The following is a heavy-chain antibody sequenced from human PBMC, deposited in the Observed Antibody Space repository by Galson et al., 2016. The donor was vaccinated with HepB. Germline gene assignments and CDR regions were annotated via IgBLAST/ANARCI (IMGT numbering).Heavy chain of an antibody. Sequence: SLRLSCAASGLTFNNAWMTWVRQAPGKGLEWVGLIKSKIDGGTTEYAESVEGRFTISTDDSKNTVYLQMHSLITEDTAVYYCTTMLAYCSSTSCWGQGTLVAVSS. CDR3: TTMLAYCSSTSC. CDR1: GLTFNNAW. D-gene: IGHD2-2*01. V-gene: IGHV3-15*01. J-gene: IGHJ4*02. CDR2: IKSKIDGGTT.